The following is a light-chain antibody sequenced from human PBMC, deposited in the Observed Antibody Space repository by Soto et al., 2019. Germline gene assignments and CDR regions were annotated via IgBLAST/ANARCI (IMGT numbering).Light chain of an antibody. J-gene: IGKJ2*01. CDR1: QSVSSN. CDR2: GAS. CDR3: QQYNNLPLYT. V-gene: IGKV3-15*01. Sequence: EIVRTQSPATLSVSPGARATLSCRASQSVSSNLAWYQQKPGQAPRLLIYGASTRATGIPARFSGSGSGTEFTLTISSLQSEDFAVYYCQQYNNLPLYTFGQGTKLEIK.